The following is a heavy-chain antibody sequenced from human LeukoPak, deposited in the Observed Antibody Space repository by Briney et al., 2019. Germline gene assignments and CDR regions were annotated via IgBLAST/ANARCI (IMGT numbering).Heavy chain of an antibody. CDR1: GFTFSYFS. D-gene: IGHD1-1*01. V-gene: IGHV3-33*01. J-gene: IGHJ4*02. CDR3: ARDNSIDHNWID. CDR2: IWYDGSNK. Sequence: PGGSLRLSCAASGFTFSYFSMHWVRLAPGKGLEWVAVIWYDGSNKYYADSVKGRFTISRDNSQNTMYLQMNSLRAEDTAVYYCARDNSIDHNWIDWGQGTLVTVSS.